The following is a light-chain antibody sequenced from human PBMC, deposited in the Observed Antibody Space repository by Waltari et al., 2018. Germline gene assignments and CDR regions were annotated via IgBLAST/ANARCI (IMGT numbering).Light chain of an antibody. J-gene: IGKJ4*01. CDR2: WAS. CDR3: QQYYSTPLT. V-gene: IGKV4-1*01. CDR1: QSVLSSSANKSY. Sequence: DIVMTQSPDSLAVSLGERATINCKSSQSVLSSSANKSYLNWYQQKPGQPPKLLIYWASTRESGVPDRISGAGSGTDFTLTISSLQSEDVAVYYCQQYYSTPLTFGGGTKVEIK.